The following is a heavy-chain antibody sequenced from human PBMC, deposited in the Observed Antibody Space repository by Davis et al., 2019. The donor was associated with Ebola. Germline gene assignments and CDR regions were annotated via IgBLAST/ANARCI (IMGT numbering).Heavy chain of an antibody. CDR2: INHSGST. V-gene: IGHV4-39*01. CDR1: GGSISSSSYY. CDR3: ARHAGYIWFDP. D-gene: IGHD6-13*01. Sequence: MPSETLSLTCTVSGGSISSSSYYWSWIRQPPGKGLEWIGEINHSGSTNYNPSLKSRATISVDTSKNQFSLKLSSVTAADTAVYYCARHAGYIWFDPWGQGTLVTVSS. J-gene: IGHJ5*02.